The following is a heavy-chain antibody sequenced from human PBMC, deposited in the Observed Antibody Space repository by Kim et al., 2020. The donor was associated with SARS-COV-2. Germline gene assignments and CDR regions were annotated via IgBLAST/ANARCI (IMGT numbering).Heavy chain of an antibody. CDR1: GGSISSYY. Sequence: SETLSLTCTVSGGSISSYYWSWIRQPPGKGLEWIGYIYYSGSTNYNPSIKSRVTISVDTSKNQFSLKLSSVTAADTAVYYCASTLEIAAAGTGMDVWGQGTTVTVSS. V-gene: IGHV4-59*08. J-gene: IGHJ6*02. CDR3: ASTLEIAAAGTGMDV. CDR2: IYYSGST. D-gene: IGHD6-13*01.